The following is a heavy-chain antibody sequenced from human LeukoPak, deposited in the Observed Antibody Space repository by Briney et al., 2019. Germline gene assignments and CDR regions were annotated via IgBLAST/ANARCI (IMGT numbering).Heavy chain of an antibody. D-gene: IGHD6-13*01. CDR2: ISYDGSNK. CDR1: GFTFSSYG. CDR3: AKWAYSTNYYSYYAMDV. V-gene: IGHV3-30*18. Sequence: GRSLRLSCAASGFTFSSYGMHWVRQAPGKGLQWVAVISYDGSNKYYADSVKGRFTISRDNSKNTLYLQMNSLRAEDTAVYYCAKWAYSTNYYSYYAMDVWGQGTTVTVSS. J-gene: IGHJ6*02.